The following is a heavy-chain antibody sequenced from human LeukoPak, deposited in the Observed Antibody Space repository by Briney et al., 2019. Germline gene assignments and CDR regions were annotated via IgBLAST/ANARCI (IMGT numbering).Heavy chain of an antibody. V-gene: IGHV1-69*13. D-gene: IGHD6-6*01. CDR2: IIPIFGTA. CDR1: GGTFSSYA. Sequence: ASVKGSCKASGGTFSSYAISWVRQAPGQGLEWMGGIIPIFGTANYAQKFQGRVTITADESTSTAYMELSSLRSEDTAVYYCARDWGDSSSLLSHYYYMDVWGKGTTVTVSS. J-gene: IGHJ6*03. CDR3: ARDWGDSSSLLSHYYYMDV.